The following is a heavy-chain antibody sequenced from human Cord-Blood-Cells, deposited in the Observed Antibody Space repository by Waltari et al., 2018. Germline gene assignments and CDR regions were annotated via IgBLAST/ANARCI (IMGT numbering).Heavy chain of an antibody. CDR3: ARDLGLDYPGEYDAFDI. J-gene: IGHJ3*02. V-gene: IGHV6-1*01. CDR2: TYYRSKWYN. D-gene: IGHD3-10*01. Sequence: QVQLQQSGPGLVKPSQTLSLTCAISGDSVSSNSAAWHWIRQSPSRGLEWLGRTYYRSKWYNDYAVSVKSRITINPDTSKNQSSLQLNSVTPEDTAVYYCARDLGLDYPGEYDAFDIWGQGTMVTVSS. CDR1: GDSVSSNSAA.